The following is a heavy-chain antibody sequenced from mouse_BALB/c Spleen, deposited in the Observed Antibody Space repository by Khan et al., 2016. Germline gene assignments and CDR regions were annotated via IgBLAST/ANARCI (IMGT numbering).Heavy chain of an antibody. CDR3: TRLYYYGCSDY. V-gene: IGHV4-1*02. CDR2: INPDSSTI. CDR1: GFDFRRYW. D-gene: IGHD1-1*01. Sequence: EVKLLESGGGLVQPGGSLKLSCAASGFDFRRYWMSWVRQAPGRGLEWIGEINPDSSTINYTPSLKDKFIISRDNAKNTLYLQMSKVRSEDTACDDCTRLYYYGCSDYWGQGTTLTVSS. J-gene: IGHJ2*01.